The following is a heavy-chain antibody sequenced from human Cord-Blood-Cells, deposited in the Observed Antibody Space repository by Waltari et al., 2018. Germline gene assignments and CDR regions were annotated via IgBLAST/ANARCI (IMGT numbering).Heavy chain of an antibody. Sequence: QVQLVQSGAEVKKPGASVKVSCKVSGYTLTELSMHWVRPAPGHGLEWMGGFDPEDGETIYAQKFQGRVTMTEDTSTDTAYMELSSLRSEDTAVYYCATTLAHYDILTGYFSYWYFDLWGRGTLVTVSS. J-gene: IGHJ2*01. CDR3: ATTLAHYDILTGYFSYWYFDL. CDR1: GYTLTELS. V-gene: IGHV1-24*01. CDR2: FDPEDGET. D-gene: IGHD3-9*01.